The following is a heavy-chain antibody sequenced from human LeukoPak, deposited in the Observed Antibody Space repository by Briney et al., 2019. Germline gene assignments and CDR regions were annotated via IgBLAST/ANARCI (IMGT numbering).Heavy chain of an antibody. CDR3: ARDPYSYDSSGYYRALDY. CDR2: ISAYNGNT. CDR1: GYTFTSYG. Sequence: ASVKVSCKASGYTFTSYGISWVRQAPGQGLEWTGWISAYNGNTKYAQKLQDRVTMTTDTSTNTAYMELRSLRSDDMAVYYCARDPYSYDSSGYYRALDYWGQGTLVTVSS. V-gene: IGHV1-18*03. J-gene: IGHJ4*02. D-gene: IGHD3-22*01.